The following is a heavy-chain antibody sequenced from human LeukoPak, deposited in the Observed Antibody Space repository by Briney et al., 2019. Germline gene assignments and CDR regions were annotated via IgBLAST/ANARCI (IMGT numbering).Heavy chain of an antibody. V-gene: IGHV3-23*01. CDR2: ISGSGGST. CDR1: GFTFSSYA. CDR3: AKSRSEYYDSSGPFDY. Sequence: GGSLRLSCAAFGFTFSSYAMSWVRQAPGKGLEWVSAISGSGGSTYYADSVKGRFTISRDNSKNTLYLQMNSLRAEDTAVYYCAKSRSEYYDSSGPFDYWGQGTLVTVSS. J-gene: IGHJ4*02. D-gene: IGHD3-22*01.